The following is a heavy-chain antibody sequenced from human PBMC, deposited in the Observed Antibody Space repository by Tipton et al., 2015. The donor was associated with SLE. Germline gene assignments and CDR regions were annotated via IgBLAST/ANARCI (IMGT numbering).Heavy chain of an antibody. CDR2: IDYRGRT. V-gene: IGHV4-59*06. D-gene: IGHD6-19*01. Sequence: GLVKPSETLSLTCTVSGDSLSTNYWNWIRQPAGKGLEWIGYIDYRGRTYYNPSLMSRPTISIDTSKNQFSLKVTPMTAADTAVYYCAREGSSGWFYWYFDLWGRGTLVTVSS. CDR3: AREGSSGWFYWYFDL. CDR1: GDSLSTNY. J-gene: IGHJ2*01.